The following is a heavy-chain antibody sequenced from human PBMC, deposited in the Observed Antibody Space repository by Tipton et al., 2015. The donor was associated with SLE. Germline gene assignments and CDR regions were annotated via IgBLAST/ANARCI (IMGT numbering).Heavy chain of an antibody. CDR2: LSGSGSGT. CDR1: GFTFYTYA. J-gene: IGHJ4*02. V-gene: IGHV3-23*01. Sequence: GSLRLSCEASGFTFYTYAMSWVRQAPGKGLEWVSGLSGSGSGTHYADSVKGRFSISIDKSKKTLFLQMNSLRVDDTATYYCAKFEKTTDFYLDSWGQGTLVSVSS. D-gene: IGHD1/OR15-1a*01. CDR3: AKFEKTTDFYLDS.